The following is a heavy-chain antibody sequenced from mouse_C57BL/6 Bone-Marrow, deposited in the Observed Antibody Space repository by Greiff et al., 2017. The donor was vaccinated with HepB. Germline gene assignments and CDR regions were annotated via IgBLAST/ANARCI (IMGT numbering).Heavy chain of an antibody. Sequence: EVKLVESGGGLVKPGGSLKLSCAASGFTFSSYAMSWVRQTPEKRLEWVATISDGGSYTYYPDNVKGRFTISRDNAKNNLYLQMSHLKSEDTAMYYCARGSITTVVAPNYFDYWGQGTTLTVSS. CDR1: GFTFSSYA. D-gene: IGHD1-1*01. V-gene: IGHV5-4*03. CDR3: ARGSITTVVAPNYFDY. CDR2: ISDGGSYT. J-gene: IGHJ2*01.